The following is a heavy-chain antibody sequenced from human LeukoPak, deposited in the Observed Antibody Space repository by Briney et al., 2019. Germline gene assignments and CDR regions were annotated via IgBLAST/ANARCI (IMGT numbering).Heavy chain of an antibody. CDR1: GGSISSYY. J-gene: IGHJ3*02. V-gene: IGHV4-59*01. Sequence: SETLSLTCTVSGGSISSYYWSWIRQPPGKGLEWIGYIYYSGSTNYNPSLKSRVTISVDTSKNQFSLKLSSVTAADTAVYYCARESLGITMVRGVADAFDIWGQGTMVTVSS. CDR2: IYYSGST. CDR3: ARESLGITMVRGVADAFDI. D-gene: IGHD3-10*01.